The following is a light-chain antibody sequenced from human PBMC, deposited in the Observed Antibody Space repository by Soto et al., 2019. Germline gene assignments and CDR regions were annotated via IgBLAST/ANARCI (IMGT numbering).Light chain of an antibody. V-gene: IGKV3-20*01. CDR3: QQYGSPVWT. CDR2: SIS. CDR1: QTITSTF. Sequence: EIVLTQSPGTLSLSPGERATLSCRASQTITSTFLAWYQQKPGQAPRLLIYSISSRATGIPDRFSGSGSGTDFTLTITRLEPEDFAVYFCQQYGSPVWTFGQGTKVDIK. J-gene: IGKJ1*01.